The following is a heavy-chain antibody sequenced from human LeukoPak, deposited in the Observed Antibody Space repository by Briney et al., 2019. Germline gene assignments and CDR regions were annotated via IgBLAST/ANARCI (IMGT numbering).Heavy chain of an antibody. CDR2: ISGSGGST. CDR3: AKTPHYDFWSGYTYFDY. CDR1: GFTFSSYA. Sequence: GGSLRLSCAASGFTFSSYAMSWVRQAPGKGLEWASAISGSGGSTYYADSVKGRFTISRDNSKNTLYLQMNSLRAEDTAVYYCAKTPHYDFWSGYTYFDYWGQGTLVTVSS. D-gene: IGHD3-3*01. V-gene: IGHV3-23*01. J-gene: IGHJ4*02.